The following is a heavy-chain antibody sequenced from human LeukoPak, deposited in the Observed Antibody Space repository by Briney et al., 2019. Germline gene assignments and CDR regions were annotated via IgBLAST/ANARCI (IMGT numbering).Heavy chain of an antibody. CDR3: VRSDDFWSGYYGY. V-gene: IGHV4-59*01. D-gene: IGHD3-3*01. CDR2: IFYSGST. CDR1: GGSISSYC. J-gene: IGHJ4*02. Sequence: PSETLSLTCTVSGGSISSYCWSWIRQPPGKGLEWIGYIFYSGSTNYNPSLTSRVTISVDTSKNQFSLKLSSVTAADTAVYYCVRSDDFWSGYYGYWGQGTLVTVSS.